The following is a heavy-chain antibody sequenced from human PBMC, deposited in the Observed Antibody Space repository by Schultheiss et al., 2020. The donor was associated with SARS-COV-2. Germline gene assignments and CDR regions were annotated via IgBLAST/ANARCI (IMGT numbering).Heavy chain of an antibody. J-gene: IGHJ4*02. V-gene: IGHV4-39*07. Sequence: GSLRLSCAASGFTFSSYSMNWVRQAPGKGLEWIGSIYYSGSTYYNPSLKSRVTISLDTSKNQFSLKLSSVTAADTAVYYCAREARLIDGSGSYLMGWGQGTLVTVSS. CDR2: IYYSGST. D-gene: IGHD3-10*01. CDR3: AREARLIDGSGSYLMG. CDR1: GFTFSSYS.